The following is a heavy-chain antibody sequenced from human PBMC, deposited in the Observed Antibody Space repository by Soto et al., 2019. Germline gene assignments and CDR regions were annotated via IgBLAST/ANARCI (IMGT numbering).Heavy chain of an antibody. CDR2: IYYSGST. Sequence: PSETLSLTCTVSGATVSSGSYYWSWIRQPPGKGLEWIGYIYYSGSTNYNPSLKSRVTISVDTSKNQLSLKLSSVTAADTAVYYCASGIVVVPAAREYYYYGMDVWGQGTTVTVSS. CDR1: GATVSSGSYY. J-gene: IGHJ6*02. D-gene: IGHD2-2*01. CDR3: ASGIVVVPAAREYYYYGMDV. V-gene: IGHV4-61*01.